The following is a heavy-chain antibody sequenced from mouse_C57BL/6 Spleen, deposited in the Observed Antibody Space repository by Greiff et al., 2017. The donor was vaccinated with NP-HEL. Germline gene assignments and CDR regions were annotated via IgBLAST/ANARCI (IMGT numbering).Heavy chain of an antibody. CDR3: TRGEGRITTVPYWYFDV. J-gene: IGHJ1*03. V-gene: IGHV5-9-1*02. CDR2: ISSGGDYI. CDR1: GFTFSSYA. D-gene: IGHD1-1*01. Sequence: EVKLVESGEGLVKPGGSLKLSCAASGFTFSSYAMSWVRQTPEKRLEWVAYISSGGDYIYYADTVKGRFTISRDNARNTLYLQMSSLKSEDTAMYYCTRGEGRITTVPYWYFDVWGTGTTVTVSS.